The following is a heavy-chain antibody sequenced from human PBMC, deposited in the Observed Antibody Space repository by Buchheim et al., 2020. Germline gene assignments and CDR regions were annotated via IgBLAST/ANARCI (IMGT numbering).Heavy chain of an antibody. V-gene: IGHV4-34*01. Sequence: QVQLQQWGAGLLKPWETLSLTCAVYGGSFSGYYWSWIRQPPGKGLEWIGEINHSGSTNYNPSLKSRVTISVDTSKNQLSLKLSSVTAADTAVYYCARLKGIAAAGTKGGMDVWGQGTT. J-gene: IGHJ6*02. D-gene: IGHD6-13*01. CDR1: GGSFSGYY. CDR3: ARLKGIAAAGTKGGMDV. CDR2: INHSGST.